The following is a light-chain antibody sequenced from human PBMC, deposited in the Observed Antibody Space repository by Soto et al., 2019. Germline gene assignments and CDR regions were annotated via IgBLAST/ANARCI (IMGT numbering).Light chain of an antibody. V-gene: IGKV3-20*01. CDR1: QSISNSY. CDR2: GAS. Sequence: EIVLTQSPGTLSLSPGERATLSCRASQSISNSYLAWYQQIPGQAPRLLIYGASNRATGIPDRFSGSGSGTDFTLTISRREPEDSAVYYCQQYGNAPPSTFGQGTKVEIK. CDR3: QQYGNAPPST. J-gene: IGKJ1*01.